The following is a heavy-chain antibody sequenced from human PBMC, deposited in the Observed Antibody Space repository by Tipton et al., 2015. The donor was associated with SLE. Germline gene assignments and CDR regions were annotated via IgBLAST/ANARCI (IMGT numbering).Heavy chain of an antibody. CDR1: GGSFSGYS. D-gene: IGHD3-16*01. Sequence: LSLTCAVYGGSFSGYSWSWIRQPPGKGLEWIGYIYYSGSISYNPSLKSRVTISVDTSKNQFSLKLSSVNAADTAVYYCARGGGFDPWGQGTLVTVSS. J-gene: IGHJ5*02. CDR3: ARGGGFDP. V-gene: IGHV4-59*12. CDR2: IYYSGSI.